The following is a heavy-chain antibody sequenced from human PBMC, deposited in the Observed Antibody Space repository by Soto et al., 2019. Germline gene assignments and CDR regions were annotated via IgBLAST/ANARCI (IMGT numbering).Heavy chain of an antibody. CDR1: GYTFTGHY. J-gene: IGHJ4*02. Sequence: XSVKVSCKASGYTFTGHYIHWVRQAPEQGPEWMGEIGPESGATRYAQKFQGRVTMTRDTSITTVYMELNNLSPDDTAVYYCGRGRSGQIVVFYWGQGTPVTVSS. V-gene: IGHV1-2*02. CDR3: GRGRSGQIVVFY. CDR2: IGPESGAT. D-gene: IGHD1-26*01.